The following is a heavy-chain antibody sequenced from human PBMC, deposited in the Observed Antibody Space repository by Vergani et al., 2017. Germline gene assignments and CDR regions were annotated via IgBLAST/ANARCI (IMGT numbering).Heavy chain of an antibody. J-gene: IGHJ6*03. D-gene: IGHD2-2*01. CDR2: INPNSGGT. V-gene: IGHV1-2*02. CDR1: GDIFSGYY. CDR3: ARGYCSSTSCSEAYYYYKDV. Sequence: QVQLVQSGAEVKKPGASVKVSCKASGDIFSGYYIHWVRQAPGQGLEWMAWINPNSGGTNYAQKFQGRVTMTRDTSISTADMELSRLISYDTAVYYCARGYCSSTSCSEAYYYYKDVWGKGTTVTVSS.